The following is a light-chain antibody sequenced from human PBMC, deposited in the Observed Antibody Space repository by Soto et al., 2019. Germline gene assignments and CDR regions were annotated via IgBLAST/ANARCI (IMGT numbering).Light chain of an antibody. CDR1: HSDIGGYNF. CDR3: SSYTSTNTYL. CDR2: EVS. Sequence: QSALTQPASVSGSPGQSITISCTGTHSDIGGYNFVSWYQQHPGKAPKLMIYEVSDRPSGVSNRFSGSKSGNTASLTISGLQAEDEADYYCSSYTSTNTYLFGTGTKVTVL. J-gene: IGLJ1*01. V-gene: IGLV2-14*01.